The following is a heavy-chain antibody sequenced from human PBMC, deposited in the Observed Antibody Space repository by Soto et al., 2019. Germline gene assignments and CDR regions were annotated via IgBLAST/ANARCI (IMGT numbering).Heavy chain of an antibody. CDR2: ISAYNGNT. D-gene: IGHD5-12*01. CDR3: ARGSWDDVSGHYYMDV. V-gene: IGHV1-18*01. J-gene: IGHJ6*03. CDR1: GGTFSSYA. Sequence: GASVKVSCKASGGTFSSYAISWVRQAPGQGLEWMGWISAYNGNTNYAQKLQGRVTMTTDTSTSTAYMELRSLRSDDTAVYFCARGSWDDVSGHYYMDVWGKGTTVTVSS.